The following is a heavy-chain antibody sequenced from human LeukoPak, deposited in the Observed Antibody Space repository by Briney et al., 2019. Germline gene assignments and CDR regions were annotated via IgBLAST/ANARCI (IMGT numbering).Heavy chain of an antibody. V-gene: IGHV3-30*18. CDR2: ISYDGNNK. Sequence: PGRSLRLSCAASGFTFSTYAMHWVRQAPGKGLEWVAVISYDGNNKYYADSVKGRFTISRDNSKNTLYLQMNSLRAEDTAVYYCAKDKYSSGWYPSYWGQGTLVTVSS. CDR1: GFTFSTYA. CDR3: AKDKYSSGWYPSY. D-gene: IGHD6-19*01. J-gene: IGHJ4*02.